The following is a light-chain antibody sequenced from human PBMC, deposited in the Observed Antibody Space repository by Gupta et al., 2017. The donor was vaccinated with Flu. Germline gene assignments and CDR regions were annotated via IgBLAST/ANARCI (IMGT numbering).Light chain of an antibody. J-gene: IGKJ1*01. V-gene: IGKV1-39*01. CDR3: QQSSSDHGT. CDR1: QLISTY. CDR2: TAS. Sequence: DIQMTQSPSSLSASVGDRVTITCRASQLISTYLNWYQHKPGQVPKLLIYTASTLQTGVPPRFSGSGSGTDFTLTIASLQPEDFATYYCQQSSSDHGTFGPGTRVEVK.